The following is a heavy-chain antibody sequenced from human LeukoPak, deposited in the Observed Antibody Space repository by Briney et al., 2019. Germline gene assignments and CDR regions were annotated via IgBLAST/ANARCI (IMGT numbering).Heavy chain of an antibody. CDR2: IKQDGSET. V-gene: IGHV3-7*01. CDR1: GFTFNNYC. J-gene: IGHJ6*03. D-gene: IGHD6-13*01. Sequence: PGGSLRLSCAASGFTFNNYCMTWVRQAPGKGLEWVANIKQDGSETYYVDSVKGRFTISRDNAKNSVHLQMNSLRAEDTAVYYCTQSRYSNYYMDVWGKGTTVTVSS. CDR3: TQSRYSNYYMDV.